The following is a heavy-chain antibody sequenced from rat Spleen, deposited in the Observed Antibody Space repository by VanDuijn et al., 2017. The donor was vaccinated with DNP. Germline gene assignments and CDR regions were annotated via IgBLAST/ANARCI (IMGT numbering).Heavy chain of an antibody. CDR3: ASGFGWFAY. CDR1: GFTFSNYY. V-gene: IGHV5-25*01. Sequence: EVQLVESGGGLVQPGRSLKLSCAASGFTFSNYYMAWVRQAPKKGLEWVATISTGGDITYYPDSVKGRFTVSRDHAKNTLYLRLNSLRSEDTATYYCASGFGWFAYWGQGTLVTVSS. D-gene: IGHD4-1*01. CDR2: ISTGGDIT. J-gene: IGHJ3*01.